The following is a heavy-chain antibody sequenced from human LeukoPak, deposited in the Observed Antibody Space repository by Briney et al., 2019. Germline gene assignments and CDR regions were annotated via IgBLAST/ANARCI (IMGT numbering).Heavy chain of an antibody. CDR3: AKILERELQYYYYGMDV. Sequence: GGSLRLSCAASGFTFSSYAMSWVRQAPGKGLEWVSAISGSGGSTYYTDSVKGRFAISRDNSKNTLYLQMNSLRAEDTAVYYCAKILERELQYYYYGMDVWGQGTTVTVSS. J-gene: IGHJ6*02. V-gene: IGHV3-23*01. CDR2: ISGSGGST. D-gene: IGHD5-24*01. CDR1: GFTFSSYA.